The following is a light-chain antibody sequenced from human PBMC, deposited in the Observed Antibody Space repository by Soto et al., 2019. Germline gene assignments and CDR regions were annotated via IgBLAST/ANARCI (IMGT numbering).Light chain of an antibody. J-gene: IGKJ4*01. CDR3: QQRTNWPPLT. CDR2: DAS. Sequence: EIVLTQSPATLSLSPGERATLSCRASQSVDINLAWYQQKPGQAPRLLINDASNRATGIPARFSGSGSGTDFSLTISSLEPEDSGVYYCQQRTNWPPLTFGGGTKVEIK. V-gene: IGKV3-11*01. CDR1: QSVDIN.